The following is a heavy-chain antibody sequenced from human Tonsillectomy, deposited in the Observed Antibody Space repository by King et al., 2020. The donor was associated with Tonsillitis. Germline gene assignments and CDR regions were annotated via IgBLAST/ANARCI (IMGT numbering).Heavy chain of an antibody. CDR3: ASSSINCGGDCYSFHY. V-gene: IGHV3-53*04. Sequence: VQLVESGGGLVQPGGSLRLSCAASGFTVSSNYMSWVRQAPGKGLEWVSVIYRGGSTYYADSVKGRFTISRHNSKNTLYLQMNSRRAEDTAVYYCASSSINCGGDCYSFHYWGPGTLVTVSS. D-gene: IGHD2-21*02. J-gene: IGHJ4*02. CDR1: GFTVSSNY. CDR2: IYRGGST.